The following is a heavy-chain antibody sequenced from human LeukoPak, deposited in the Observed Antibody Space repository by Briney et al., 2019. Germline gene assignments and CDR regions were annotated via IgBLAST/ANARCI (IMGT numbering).Heavy chain of an antibody. J-gene: IGHJ6*03. V-gene: IGHV1-69*05. CDR3: ARGDSAVADGSRLNYYYYYMDV. CDR1: GGTSSSYA. D-gene: IGHD6-19*01. Sequence: SVKVSCKASGGTSSSYAISWVRQAPGQGLEWMGGIIPIFGTANYAQKFQGRVTITTDESTSTAYMELSSLRSEDTAVYYCARGDSAVADGSRLNYYYYYMDVWGKGTTVTVSS. CDR2: IIPIFGTA.